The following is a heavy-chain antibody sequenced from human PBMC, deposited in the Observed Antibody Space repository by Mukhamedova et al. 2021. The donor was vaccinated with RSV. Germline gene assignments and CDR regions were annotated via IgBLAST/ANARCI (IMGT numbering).Heavy chain of an antibody. CDR3: VKDQGGYSYAFGTGDYHGLDV. D-gene: IGHD5-18*01. J-gene: IGHJ6*02. Sequence: QAPGKGLEWVSGLSGSGSSTDYADSVRGRFSISRDNSKNTVYPQMNSLRAEDTAVYYCVKDQGGYSYAFGTGDYHGLDVWGQGTTV. V-gene: IGHV3-23*01. CDR2: LSGSGSST.